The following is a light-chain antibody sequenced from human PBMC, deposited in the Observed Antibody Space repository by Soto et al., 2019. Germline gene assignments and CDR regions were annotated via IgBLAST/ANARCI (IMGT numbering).Light chain of an antibody. CDR1: SSDIGAYNY. J-gene: IGLJ3*02. Sequence: QSALTQPASVSGSPGQSITISCTGSSSDIGAYNYVSWYQQHPGKAPKLMIYDVTNRPSGVSDRFSGSKSGSTDSLTISGLQAEDEADYYCSSYTISRIRVFGGGTKLTVL. V-gene: IGLV2-14*01. CDR2: DVT. CDR3: SSYTISRIRV.